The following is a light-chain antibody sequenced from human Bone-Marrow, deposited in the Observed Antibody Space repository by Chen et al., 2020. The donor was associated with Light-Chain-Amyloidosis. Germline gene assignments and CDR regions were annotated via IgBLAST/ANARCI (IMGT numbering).Light chain of an antibody. CDR1: SSNIGAGYD. CDR3: QSYDSSLSGVV. J-gene: IGLJ2*01. V-gene: IGLV1-40*01. CDR2: ANS. Sequence: QSVLTPPPSVSGAPGQRVTISCTGSSSNIGAGYDVNWYQQLPGTAPKHLIYANSNRPSGVPDRFSCSKSGTSASLAITGLQAEDEADYYCQSYDSSLSGVVFGGGTKLTVL.